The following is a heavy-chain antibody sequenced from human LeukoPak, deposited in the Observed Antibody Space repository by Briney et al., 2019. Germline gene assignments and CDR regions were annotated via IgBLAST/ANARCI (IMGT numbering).Heavy chain of an antibody. CDR2: ISGSGGST. D-gene: IGHD3-3*01. Sequence: PGGSLRLSCAASGFTFSSYAMRWVRQAPGKGLEWVSAISGSGGSTYYADSVKGRFTISRDNSKNTLYLQMNSLRAEDTAVYYCAKALHESGYSYYYYYYGMDVWGQGTTVTVSS. CDR1: GFTFSSYA. V-gene: IGHV3-23*01. J-gene: IGHJ6*02. CDR3: AKALHESGYSYYYYYYGMDV.